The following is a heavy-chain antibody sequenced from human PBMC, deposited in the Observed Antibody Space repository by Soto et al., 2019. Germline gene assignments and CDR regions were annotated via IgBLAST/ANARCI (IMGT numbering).Heavy chain of an antibody. CDR3: VTTRSYDSHRPFDY. D-gene: IGHD3-10*01. CDR2: ISPYNGDR. CDR1: GYTFKTYG. Sequence: GASVKVSCKSSGYTFKTYGISWVRQAPGQGLEWMGWISPYNGDRRLSEKMQGRLTMTTDTSTSTGYMELRSLTADDTAVYYCVTTRSYDSHRPFDYWGQGTLVTVSS. V-gene: IGHV1-18*04. J-gene: IGHJ4*02.